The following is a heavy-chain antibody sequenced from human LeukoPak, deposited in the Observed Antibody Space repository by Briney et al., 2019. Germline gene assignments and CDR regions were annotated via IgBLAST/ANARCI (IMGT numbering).Heavy chain of an antibody. CDR2: ISPSGGTS. CDR3: AREGPELVGYFDY. CDR1: GFSFNNFA. D-gene: IGHD6-13*01. V-gene: IGHV3-23*01. Sequence: PGGSLRLSCAASGFSFNNFAISWVRQAPGKGLEWVSGISPSGGTSYYADSVKGRFTISRDNSKNTMYLQMNSLRAEDTALYYCAREGPELVGYFDYWGQGTLVTVSS. J-gene: IGHJ4*02.